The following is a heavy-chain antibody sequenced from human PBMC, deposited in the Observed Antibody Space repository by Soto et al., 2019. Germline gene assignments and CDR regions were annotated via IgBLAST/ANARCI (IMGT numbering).Heavy chain of an antibody. CDR2: IYYSGST. CDR1: GGSISSSSYY. D-gene: IGHD3-3*01. Sequence: SETLSLTCTVSGGSISSSSYYWGWIRQPPGKGLEWIGSIYYSGSTNYNPSLKSRVTISVDKSKNQFSLKLSSVTAADTAVYYCARTGFWSGYSRPPFDYWGQGTLVTVSS. CDR3: ARTGFWSGYSRPPFDY. J-gene: IGHJ4*02. V-gene: IGHV4-39*07.